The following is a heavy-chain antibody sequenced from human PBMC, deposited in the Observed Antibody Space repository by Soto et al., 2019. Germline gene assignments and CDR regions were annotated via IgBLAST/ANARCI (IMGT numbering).Heavy chain of an antibody. CDR2: IYWNDDK. CDR1: GFSLSTSGVG. Sequence: SGPTLVNPTQTLTLTCTFSGFSLSTSGVGVGWIRQPPGKALEWLALIYWNDDKRYSPSLKSRLTITKDTSKNQVVLTMINMDPVDTATYYCAHCILSGYVLPYYYYGMDVWGQGTTVTVSS. D-gene: IGHD5-12*01. CDR3: AHCILSGYVLPYYYYGMDV. J-gene: IGHJ6*02. V-gene: IGHV2-5*01.